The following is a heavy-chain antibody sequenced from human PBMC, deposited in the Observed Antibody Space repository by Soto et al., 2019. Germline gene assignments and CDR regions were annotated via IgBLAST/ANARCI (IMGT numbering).Heavy chain of an antibody. CDR1: GYTFTGYY. V-gene: IGHV1-2*02. D-gene: IGHD6-6*01. CDR2: INPNSGGT. CDR3: ARGGSWIVRGLDAFDI. J-gene: IGHJ3*02. Sequence: GASVKVSCKASGYTFTGYYMHWVRQAPGQGLEWMGWINPNSGGTNYARKFQGRVTMTRDTSISTAYMELSSLRSDDTAVYYCARGGSWIVRGLDAFDIWGLGTMVTVS.